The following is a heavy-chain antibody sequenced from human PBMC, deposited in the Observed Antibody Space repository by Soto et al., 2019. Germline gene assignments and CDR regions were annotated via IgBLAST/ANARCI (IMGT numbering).Heavy chain of an antibody. CDR3: TRPFKQQLHDAFDI. D-gene: IGHD6-13*01. CDR1: GFTFGDYA. Sequence: GGSLRLSCTASGFTFGDYAMSWVRQAPGKGLEWVGFIRSKAYGGTTEYAASVKGRFTISRDDSKSIAYLQMNSLKTEDTAVYYCTRPFKQQLHDAFDIWGQGTMVTVSS. CDR2: IRSKAYGGTT. V-gene: IGHV3-49*04. J-gene: IGHJ3*02.